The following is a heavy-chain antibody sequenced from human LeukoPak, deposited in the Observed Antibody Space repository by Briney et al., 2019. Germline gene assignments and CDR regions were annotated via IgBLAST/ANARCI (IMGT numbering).Heavy chain of an antibody. Sequence: SVKVSCKASGGTFSSYAISWVRQAPGQGLEWMGGIIPIFGTANYAQKFQGRVTITADESTSTAYMELSSLRSEDTAVYYCATARSIAVAGTAEYFQHWGQGTLVTVSS. CDR2: IIPIFGTA. D-gene: IGHD6-19*01. CDR1: GGTFSSYA. V-gene: IGHV1-69*13. CDR3: ATARSIAVAGTAEYFQH. J-gene: IGHJ1*01.